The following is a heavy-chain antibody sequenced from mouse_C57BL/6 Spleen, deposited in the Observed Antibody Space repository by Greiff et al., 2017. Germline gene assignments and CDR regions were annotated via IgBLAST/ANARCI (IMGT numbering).Heavy chain of an antibody. Sequence: EVKVIESGGGLVKPGGSLKLSCAASGFTFRDYGMHWVRQAPEKGLEWVAYISSGSSTIYYADTVKGRFTISRDNAKNTLFLQMTSLRSEDTAMYYCARIYDYDPWFACWGQGTLVTVSA. CDR3: ARIYDYDPWFAC. D-gene: IGHD2-4*01. CDR2: ISSGSSTI. CDR1: GFTFRDYG. J-gene: IGHJ3*01. V-gene: IGHV5-17*01.